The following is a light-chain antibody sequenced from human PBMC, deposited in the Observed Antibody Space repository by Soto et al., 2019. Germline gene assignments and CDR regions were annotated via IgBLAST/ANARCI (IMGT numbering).Light chain of an antibody. Sequence: DIQMTQSPSTLSASVGDRVTITCRASQSISSWLAWYQQKPGKAPKLLIYKASSLESGVPSRFSGSGSGTDFTLTISSLQPEDSANYFCQQVHDYPITFGGGTKVDIK. CDR1: QSISSW. J-gene: IGKJ4*01. CDR2: KAS. CDR3: QQVHDYPIT. V-gene: IGKV1-5*03.